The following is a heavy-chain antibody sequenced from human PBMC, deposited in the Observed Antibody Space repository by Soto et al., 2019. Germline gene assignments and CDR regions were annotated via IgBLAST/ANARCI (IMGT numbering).Heavy chain of an antibody. J-gene: IGHJ4*02. Sequence: SETLSLTCTVSGGSISSSSYYWGWIRQPPGKGLEWIGSIYYSGSTYYNPSLKSRVTIAVDTSKNQFSLKLSSVTAADTAVYYCAVTIPPPYSSSWYYFDYWGQGTLVTVSS. D-gene: IGHD6-13*01. CDR3: AVTIPPPYSSSWYYFDY. CDR2: IYYSGST. V-gene: IGHV4-39*07. CDR1: GGSISSSSYY.